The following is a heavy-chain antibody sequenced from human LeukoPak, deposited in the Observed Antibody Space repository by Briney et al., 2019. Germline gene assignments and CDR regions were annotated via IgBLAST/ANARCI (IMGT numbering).Heavy chain of an antibody. CDR3: ARALGEWENEYYFDY. CDR1: GFTFSSYS. CDR2: ISSSSSYI. Sequence: GGSLRLSCAASGFTFSSYSMNWVRQAPGKGLEWVSSISSSSSYIYYADSVKGRFTISRDNAKNSPYLQMNSLRAEDTAVYYCARALGEWENEYYFDYWGQGTLVTVSS. V-gene: IGHV3-21*01. J-gene: IGHJ4*02. D-gene: IGHD3-16*01.